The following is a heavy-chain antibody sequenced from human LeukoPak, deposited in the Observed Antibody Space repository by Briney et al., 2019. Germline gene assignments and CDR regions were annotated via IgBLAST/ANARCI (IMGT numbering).Heavy chain of an antibody. J-gene: IGHJ4*02. Sequence: SVKVSCKASGGTFSSYAISWVRQAPGQGLERVGGIIPIFGTANYAQKFQGRVTITADESTSTAYMEPSSLRSEDTAVYYCARDPTGVAGTDDYWGQGTLVTVSS. CDR3: ARDPTGVAGTDDY. D-gene: IGHD6-19*01. CDR2: IIPIFGTA. CDR1: GGTFSSYA. V-gene: IGHV1-69*13.